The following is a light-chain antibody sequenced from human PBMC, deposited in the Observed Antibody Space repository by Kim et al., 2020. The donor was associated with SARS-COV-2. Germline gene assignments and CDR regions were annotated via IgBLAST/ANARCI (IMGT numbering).Light chain of an antibody. CDR3: QAWDSSTVV. CDR2: QDS. Sequence: SVPPEQTASITCSGDKLADKYACWYQQKPAQSPVLVIYQDSERPSGIPERFSGSNSGNTATLTISGTQAMDEADYYCQAWDSSTVVFGGGTQLTVL. J-gene: IGLJ2*01. CDR1: KLADKY. V-gene: IGLV3-1*01.